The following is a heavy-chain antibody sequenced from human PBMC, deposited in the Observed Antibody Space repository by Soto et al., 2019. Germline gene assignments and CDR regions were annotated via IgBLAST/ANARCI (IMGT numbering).Heavy chain of an antibody. J-gene: IGHJ6*02. CDR2: IDPSDSYT. V-gene: IGHV5-10-1*01. D-gene: IGHD6-25*01. CDR3: ASSGSYYYYGMDV. Sequence: GESLKISCKGSGYSFTSNWISWVRQMPGKGLEWMGRIDPSDSYTNYSPSFQGHVTISADKSISTAYLQWSSLKASDTAMYYCASSGSYYYYGMDVWGQGTTVTVSS. CDR1: GYSFTSNW.